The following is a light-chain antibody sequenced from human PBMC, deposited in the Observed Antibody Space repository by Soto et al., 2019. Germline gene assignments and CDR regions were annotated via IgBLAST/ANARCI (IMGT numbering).Light chain of an antibody. Sequence: EIVLTQSPGTVSLSPGERATLSCRASQRIDNNYLTWYQQKPGQAPRLLIYRVYNRATGIPDRFSGSGSGTDFTLTISRLEPEDFALYFCQQHGSSPWTFGQGTKVEIK. J-gene: IGKJ1*01. CDR1: QRIDNNY. V-gene: IGKV3-20*01. CDR2: RVY. CDR3: QQHGSSPWT.